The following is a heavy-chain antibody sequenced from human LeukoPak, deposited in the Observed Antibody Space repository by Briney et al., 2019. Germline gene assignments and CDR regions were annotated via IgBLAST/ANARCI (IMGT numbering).Heavy chain of an antibody. CDR3: ARGHLSNWFDA. J-gene: IGHJ5*02. CDR2: INHSGST. V-gene: IGHV4-34*01. Sequence: SETLSLTCAVYGGSFSGYYWSWIRQPPGKGLEWIGEINHSGSTNYNPSLKSRVTISVDTSKNQFSPKLSSVTAADTAVYYCARGHLSNWFDAWGQGTLVTVSS. CDR1: GGSFSGYY.